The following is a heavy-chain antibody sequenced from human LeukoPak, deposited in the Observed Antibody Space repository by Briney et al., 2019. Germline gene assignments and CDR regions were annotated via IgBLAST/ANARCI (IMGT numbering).Heavy chain of an antibody. D-gene: IGHD4-17*01. J-gene: IGHJ3*02. V-gene: IGHV1-69*01. CDR3: ARGGDYGDYYDAFDI. CDR2: IIPIFGTA. Sequence: ASVKVPCKASGGTFSSYAISWVRQAPGQGLEWMGGIIPIFGTANYAQKFQGRVTITADESTSTAYMELSSLRSEDTAVYYCARGGDYGDYYDAFDIWGQGTMVTVSS. CDR1: GGTFSSYA.